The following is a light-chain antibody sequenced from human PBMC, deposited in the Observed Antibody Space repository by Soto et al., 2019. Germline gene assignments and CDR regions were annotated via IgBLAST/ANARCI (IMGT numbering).Light chain of an antibody. J-gene: IGKJ3*01. CDR2: GAS. V-gene: IGKV3-15*01. Sequence: EIVMTQYPGTLSVSPGERATLSCRASQSISSNLAWYQQKPGQAPRLLIYGASTRATGVPARFSGSGSGTEFTLTISSLQSEDFAVYYCQQCDDWPPRFTFGPGTKVDIK. CDR3: QQCDDWPPRFT. CDR1: QSISSN.